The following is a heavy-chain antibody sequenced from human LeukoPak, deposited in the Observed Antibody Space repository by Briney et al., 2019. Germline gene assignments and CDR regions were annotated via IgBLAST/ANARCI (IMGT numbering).Heavy chain of an antibody. Sequence: SETLSLTCAVYGGSFSGYYWSWIRQPPGKGLEWIGEINHSGSTNYNPSLKSRATISVDTSKNQFSLKLSSVTAADTAVYYCARANYDFWSGYYSPLDYWGQGTLVTVSS. CDR3: ARANYDFWSGYYSPLDY. J-gene: IGHJ4*02. CDR1: GGSFSGYY. V-gene: IGHV4-34*01. CDR2: INHSGST. D-gene: IGHD3-3*01.